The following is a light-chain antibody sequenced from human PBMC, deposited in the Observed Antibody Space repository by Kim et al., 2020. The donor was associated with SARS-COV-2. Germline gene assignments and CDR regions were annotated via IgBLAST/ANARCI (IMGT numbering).Light chain of an antibody. V-gene: IGLV1-47*01. CDR1: SSNIGSNY. CDR2: RNN. J-gene: IGLJ3*02. CDR3: AAWDDSLSGRV. Sequence: ELTQPPSASGTPGQRVTISCSGSSSNIGSNYVYWFQQLPGTAPKLLIYRNNQRPSGVPDRFSGSKSGTSASLAISGLRSEDEADYYCAAWDDSLSGRVFGGGTQLTVL.